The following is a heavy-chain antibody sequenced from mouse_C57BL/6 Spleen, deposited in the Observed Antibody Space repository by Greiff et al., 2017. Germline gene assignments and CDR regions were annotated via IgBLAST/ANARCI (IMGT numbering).Heavy chain of an antibody. CDR2: ISNLAYSI. V-gene: IGHV5-15*01. Sequence: EVNLVESGGGLVQPGGSLKLSCAASGFTFSDYGMAWVRQAPRKGPEWVAFISNLAYSIYYADTVTGRFTISRENAKNTLYLEMSSLRSEDTAMYYCARQNSSGYPMDYWGQGTSVTVSS. J-gene: IGHJ4*01. D-gene: IGHD3-2*02. CDR3: ARQNSSGYPMDY. CDR1: GFTFSDYG.